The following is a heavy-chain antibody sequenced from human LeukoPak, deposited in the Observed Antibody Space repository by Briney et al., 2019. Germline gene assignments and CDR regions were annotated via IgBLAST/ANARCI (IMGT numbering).Heavy chain of an antibody. D-gene: IGHD6-13*01. CDR3: ARDRGIHGWFDP. Sequence: GGSLRLSCAASGFTFSSYWMHWVRQAPGKGLVWVSRINSDGSSTSYADSVKGRFTISRDNAKNTLYLQMNSLRPEDTAVYYCARDRGIHGWFDPWGQGTLVTVSS. J-gene: IGHJ5*02. V-gene: IGHV3-74*01. CDR2: INSDGSST. CDR1: GFTFSSYW.